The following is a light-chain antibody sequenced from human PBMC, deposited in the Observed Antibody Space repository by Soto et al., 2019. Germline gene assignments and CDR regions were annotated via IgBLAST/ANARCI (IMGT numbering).Light chain of an antibody. CDR3: ATWDDSLNAAV. CDR2: IDD. Sequence: QSVLTQPPSLSGTPGQRVTISCSGSTSNIAGNTVHWYQHLPETAPKLLIYIDDQRPSGGPDRFSGSKSGTSASLAISGLQSEDEADYYCATWDDSLNAAVFGGGTQLTVL. V-gene: IGLV1-44*01. CDR1: TSNIAGNT. J-gene: IGLJ7*01.